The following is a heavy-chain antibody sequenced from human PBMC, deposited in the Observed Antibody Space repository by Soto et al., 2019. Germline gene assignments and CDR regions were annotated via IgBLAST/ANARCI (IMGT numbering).Heavy chain of an antibody. D-gene: IGHD3-3*01. CDR1: GVTFCSYG. V-gene: IGHV3-74*01. J-gene: IGHJ6*02. CDR2: LNSDGSSA. Sequence: TGGSLRRSCASSGVTFCSYGMHWVRQATEQGLAWVSCLNSDGSSAKYAHSVKGRFTISRDNAKNTLYLQMNSLRAEDTAVYYSARGYYESWSSCLDVCVQGTTVTVSS. CDR3: ARGYYESWSSCLDV.